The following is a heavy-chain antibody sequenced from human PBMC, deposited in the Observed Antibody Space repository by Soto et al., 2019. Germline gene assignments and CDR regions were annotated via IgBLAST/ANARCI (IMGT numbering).Heavy chain of an antibody. CDR1: GYSISSGYY. Sequence: SETLSLTFAVSGYSISSGYYWGWIWHTPGNRLEWIGSIYHSGRTYDNPSLKSRVTISVDTSKNQFSLKLSSVTAADTAVYYCARDPTDYVWGSYRYTVSFDIWGQGKMVT. CDR2: IYHSGRT. D-gene: IGHD3-16*02. V-gene: IGHV4-38-2*02. J-gene: IGHJ3*02. CDR3: ARDPTDYVWGSYRYTVSFDI.